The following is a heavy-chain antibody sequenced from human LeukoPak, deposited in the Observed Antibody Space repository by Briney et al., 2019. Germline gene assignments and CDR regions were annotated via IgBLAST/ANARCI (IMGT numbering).Heavy chain of an antibody. J-gene: IGHJ6*03. CDR2: IRYDGSNK. CDR1: GFTFSSYG. D-gene: IGHD2-2*01. CDR3: AKDGVVVVPAASPYYYYMAV. Sequence: PGGSLRLSCAASGFTFSSYGMHWVRQAPGKGLEGVAFIRYDGSNKYYADSVKGRFTISRDNSKSTLYLQMNSLRAEDTAVYYCAKDGVVVVPAASPYYYYMAVWGKGTTVTVSS. V-gene: IGHV3-30*02.